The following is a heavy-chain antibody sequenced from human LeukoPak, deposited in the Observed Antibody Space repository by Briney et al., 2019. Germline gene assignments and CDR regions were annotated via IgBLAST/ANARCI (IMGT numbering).Heavy chain of an antibody. D-gene: IGHD6-19*01. CDR1: GGSISSGSYY. Sequence: SETLSLTCTVSGGSISSGSYYWSWIRQPAGKGLEWIGRIYTSGSTNYNPSLKSRVTISVGTSKNQFCLKLSSVTAADTAVYYCARGGSSGWYEFDPWGQGTLVTVSS. J-gene: IGHJ5*02. CDR3: ARGGSSGWYEFDP. V-gene: IGHV4-61*02. CDR2: IYTSGST.